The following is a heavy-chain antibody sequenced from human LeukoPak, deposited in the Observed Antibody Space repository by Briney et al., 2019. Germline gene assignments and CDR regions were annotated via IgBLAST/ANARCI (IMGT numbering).Heavy chain of an antibody. J-gene: IGHJ4*02. V-gene: IGHV3-66*01. CDR3: AGAPETGH. Sequence: GGSLRLSCAASGFTVSNNYMTWVRQAPGKGLESVSVINDGGRTFYADSVKGRSTISRDNTKNMLYLQMSSLRAEDTAAYYCAGAPETGHWGQGTLVTVSS. D-gene: IGHD5-24*01. CDR1: GFTVSNNY. CDR2: INDGGRT.